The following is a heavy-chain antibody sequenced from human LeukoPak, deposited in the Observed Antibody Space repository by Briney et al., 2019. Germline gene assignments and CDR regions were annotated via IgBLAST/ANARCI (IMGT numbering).Heavy chain of an antibody. CDR1: GYTFTTYG. Sequence: ASVKVSCKASGYTFTTYGINWVRQAPGQGLEWMGWIGAYNGNTNYAQNLQGRVTLTTDTSASTAYMELRGLRSDDTAVYYCARDLIAARPGWFDPWGQGTLVIVSS. D-gene: IGHD6-6*01. J-gene: IGHJ5*02. CDR2: IGAYNGNT. CDR3: ARDLIAARPGWFDP. V-gene: IGHV1-18*01.